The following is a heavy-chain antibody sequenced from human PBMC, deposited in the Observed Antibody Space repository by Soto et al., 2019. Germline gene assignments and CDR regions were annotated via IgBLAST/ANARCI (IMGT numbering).Heavy chain of an antibody. J-gene: IGHJ6*02. CDR2: IYYSGST. CDR1: GGSISSSSYY. Sequence: SETLSLTCTVSGGSISSSSYYWGWIRQPPGKGLEWIGSIYYSGSTYYNPSLKSRVTISVDTSKNQFSLKLSSVTAADTAVYYCASTTIFGVVINYYYYGMDVWGQGTTVTVSS. V-gene: IGHV4-39*01. CDR3: ASTTIFGVVINYYYYGMDV. D-gene: IGHD3-3*01.